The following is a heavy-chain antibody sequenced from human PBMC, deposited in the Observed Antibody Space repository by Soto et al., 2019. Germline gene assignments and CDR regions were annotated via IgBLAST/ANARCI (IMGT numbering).Heavy chain of an antibody. Sequence: GASVKVSCKASGYTFTSYGISWVRQAPGQGLEWMGWISAYNGNTNYAQKLQGRVTMTTDTSTSTAYMELRSLRSDDTAVYYCARRVAVAGKEWGPYNWFDPWGQGTLVTVSS. J-gene: IGHJ5*02. CDR3: ARRVAVAGKEWGPYNWFDP. V-gene: IGHV1-18*04. CDR2: ISAYNGNT. CDR1: GYTFTSYG. D-gene: IGHD6-19*01.